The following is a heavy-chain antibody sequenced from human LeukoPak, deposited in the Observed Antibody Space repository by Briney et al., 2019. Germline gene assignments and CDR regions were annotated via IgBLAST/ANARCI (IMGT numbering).Heavy chain of an antibody. Sequence: GGSLRLSCAVSGFIFSSYSMNWVRQAPGKGLEWVSYINSRSSIIKYADPVGGRFIISRDNAKNVLYLQMNSLRSEDTAVYYCAREGIGYYIDGWGKGTTVIVSS. V-gene: IGHV3-48*01. CDR3: AREGIGYYIDG. CDR2: INSRSSII. CDR1: GFIFSSYS. J-gene: IGHJ6*03. D-gene: IGHD2-2*01.